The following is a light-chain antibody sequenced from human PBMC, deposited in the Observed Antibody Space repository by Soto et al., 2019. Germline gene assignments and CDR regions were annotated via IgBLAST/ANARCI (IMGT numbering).Light chain of an antibody. J-gene: IGKJ3*01. CDR3: QMYSSVPL. V-gene: IGKV1-27*01. CDR2: AAS. Sequence: DIQMTQSPSSLSASVGDRVTITCRASQGISTYIAWYHQKPWKAPKLLIYAASTLQSGFPSRFSGSGSGTDVTLTINSLQPEDVATYSCQMYSSVPLFGPGKKVDIK. CDR1: QGISTY.